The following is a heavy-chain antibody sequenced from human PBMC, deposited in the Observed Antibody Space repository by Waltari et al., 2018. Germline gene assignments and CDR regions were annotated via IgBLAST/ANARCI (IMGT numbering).Heavy chain of an antibody. D-gene: IGHD4-17*01. CDR2: ISSSGSTI. J-gene: IGHJ6*02. V-gene: IGHV3-48*03. CDR3: ARGDDYGDYDDYYYYGMDV. Sequence: EVQLVESGGGLVQPGGSLRLSCAASGFTFSSYEMNWVRQAPGKGLEWVSYISSSGSTIYYADAVKGRFTIARDNAKNSVYLQMNSLRAEDTAVYYCARGDDYGDYDDYYYYGMDVWGQGTTVTVSS. CDR1: GFTFSSYE.